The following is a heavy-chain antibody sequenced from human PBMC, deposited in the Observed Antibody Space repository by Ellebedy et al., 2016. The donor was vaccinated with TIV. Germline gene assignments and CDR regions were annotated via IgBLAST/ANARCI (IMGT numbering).Heavy chain of an antibody. V-gene: IGHV3-23*01. CDR2: ISGSGGST. J-gene: IGHJ4*02. CDR1: GFTFSSYA. CDR3: AKDVGFGWPGDY. D-gene: IGHD3-16*01. Sequence: GESLKISCAASGFTFSSYAMSWVRQAPGEGLEWVSAISGSGGSTYYADSVKGRFTISRDNSKNTLYLQMNSLRAEDTAVYYCAKDVGFGWPGDYWGQGTLVTVSS.